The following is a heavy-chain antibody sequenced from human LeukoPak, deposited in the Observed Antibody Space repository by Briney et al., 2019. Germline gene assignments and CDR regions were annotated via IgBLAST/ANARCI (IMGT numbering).Heavy chain of an antibody. CDR1: GGTFSSYA. Sequence: GASVKVSCKASGGTFSSYAISWVRQAPGQGLEWMGGIIPIFGTANYAQKFQGRVTITTDESTSTAYMELSSLRSEDTAVYYCARQEWAGTTGAYYYYMDVWGKGTTVTVSS. CDR3: ARQEWAGTTGAYYYYMDV. V-gene: IGHV1-69*05. CDR2: IIPIFGTA. J-gene: IGHJ6*03. D-gene: IGHD1-1*01.